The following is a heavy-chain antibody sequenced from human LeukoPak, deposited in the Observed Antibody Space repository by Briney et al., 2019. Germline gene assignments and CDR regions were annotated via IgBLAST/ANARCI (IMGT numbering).Heavy chain of an antibody. V-gene: IGHV3-21*01. J-gene: IGHJ6*03. D-gene: IGHD6-6*01. Sequence: KSGGSLRLSCAASGFTFSSYSMNWVRQAPRKGLEWVSSISSSSSYIYYADSVKGRFTISRDNAKNSLYLQMNSLRAEDTAVYYCASLYSSSAYYYMDVWGTGTTVTVSS. CDR3: ASLYSSSAYYYMDV. CDR1: GFTFSSYS. CDR2: ISSSSSYI.